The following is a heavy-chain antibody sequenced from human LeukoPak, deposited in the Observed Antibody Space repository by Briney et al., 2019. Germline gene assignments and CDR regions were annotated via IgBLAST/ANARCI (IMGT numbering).Heavy chain of an antibody. J-gene: IGHJ6*03. CDR3: AGGFFGPRYYYMDV. Sequence: SETLSLTCTVSGGSISSYYWSWIRQPPGKGLEWIGYIYYSGSTNYNPSLKSRVTISVDTSKNQFSLKLSSVTAADTAVYYCAGGFFGPRYYYMDVWGKGTTVTVSS. V-gene: IGHV4-59*12. CDR1: GGSISSYY. CDR2: IYYSGST. D-gene: IGHD3-3*01.